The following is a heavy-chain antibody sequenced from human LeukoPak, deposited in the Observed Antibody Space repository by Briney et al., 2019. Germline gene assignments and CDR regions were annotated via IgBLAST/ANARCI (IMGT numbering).Heavy chain of an antibody. D-gene: IGHD1-7*01. CDR2: IRQDDSEK. Sequence: GGSLRLSCSASGFTFSDYWMMWVRQAPGKGLEWVGNIRQDDSEKNYVDSVKGRFTISRDNAKFSLYLQMNSLRAEDTAIYYCATDRMLGTWDPRFNYWGQGTLVTVSS. J-gene: IGHJ4*02. CDR1: GFTFSDYW. V-gene: IGHV3-7*01. CDR3: ATDRMLGTWDPRFNY.